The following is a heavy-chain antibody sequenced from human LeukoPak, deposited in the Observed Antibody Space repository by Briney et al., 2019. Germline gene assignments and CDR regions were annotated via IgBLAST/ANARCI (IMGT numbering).Heavy chain of an antibody. CDR1: GFTFSSYT. CDR2: INSDGSWT. J-gene: IGHJ4*02. CDR3: VSFYETY. V-gene: IGHV3-74*01. D-gene: IGHD2/OR15-2a*01. Sequence: GGSLRLSCTASGFTFSSYTMSWVRQAPGKGLVWVSHINSDGSWTSYADSVKGRFTISKDNAKNTVYLQMNSLRAEDTAVYYCVSFYETYWGRGTLVTVSS.